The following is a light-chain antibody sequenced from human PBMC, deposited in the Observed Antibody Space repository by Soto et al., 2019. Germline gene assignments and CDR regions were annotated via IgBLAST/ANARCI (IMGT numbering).Light chain of an antibody. CDR2: GSS. J-gene: IGKJ4*01. V-gene: IGKV3-20*01. Sequence: EIVLTQSPGTLSLSPGETATLSCRASQSLTSSYLAWYQQRPGQAPRLLIYGSSSRATGVPDRFSGSGSGTDFTLTISKLEPEDFALYYCQQYGSSPPLTFGGGTKVDIK. CDR1: QSLTSSY. CDR3: QQYGSSPPLT.